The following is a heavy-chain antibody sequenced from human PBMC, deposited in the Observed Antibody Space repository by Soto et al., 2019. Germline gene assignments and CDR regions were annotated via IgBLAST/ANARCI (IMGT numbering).Heavy chain of an antibody. CDR2: ISWNSGSI. CDR3: AKDGLSGQLGRIYFDY. D-gene: IGHD6-13*01. J-gene: IGHJ4*02. V-gene: IGHV3-9*01. CDR1: GFTFDDYA. Sequence: GGSLRLSCAASGFTFDDYAMHWVRQAPGKGLEWVSGISWNSGSIGYADSVKGRFTISRDNAKNSLYLQMNSLRAEDTALYYCAKDGLSGQLGRIYFDYWGQGTLVTVSS.